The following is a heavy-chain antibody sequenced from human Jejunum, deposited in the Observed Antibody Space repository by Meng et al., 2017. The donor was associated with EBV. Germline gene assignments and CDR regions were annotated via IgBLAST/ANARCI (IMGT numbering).Heavy chain of an antibody. CDR3: ARRNYGDYGDGFDY. Sequence: QVQLVQSGAEGKKNGASVKVSCRASGYTFTEYAMHWLRQAPGQRLEWMGWFSTANDNTKYSQKFQGRVTITRDTSASTGYMELSSLRSEDTAVYYCARRNYGDYGDGFDYWGQGTLVTVSS. CDR1: GYTFTEYA. D-gene: IGHD4-17*01. V-gene: IGHV1-3*04. J-gene: IGHJ4*02. CDR2: FSTANDNT.